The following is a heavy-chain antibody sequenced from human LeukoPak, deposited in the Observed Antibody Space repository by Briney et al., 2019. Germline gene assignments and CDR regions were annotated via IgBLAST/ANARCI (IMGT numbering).Heavy chain of an antibody. CDR1: GFTFSSYA. CDR3: ARDHHRRLYDSQARDTFDI. J-gene: IGHJ3*02. V-gene: IGHV3-64*01. Sequence: GSLRLSCAASGFTFSSYAMHWVRQAPGKGLEYVSAISSNGGSTYYANSVKGRFTISRDNSKNTLYLQMNSLRAEDTAVYYCARDHHRRLYDSQARDTFDIWGQGTMVTVSS. CDR2: ISSNGGST. D-gene: IGHD3-22*01.